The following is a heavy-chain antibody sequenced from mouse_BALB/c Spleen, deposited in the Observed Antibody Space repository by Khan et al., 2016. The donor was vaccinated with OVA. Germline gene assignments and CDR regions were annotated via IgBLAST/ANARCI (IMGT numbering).Heavy chain of an antibody. CDR3: ARSRWLQPAMEY. J-gene: IGHJ4*01. Sequence: QIQLVQSGPELKKPGETVKISCKASGYTFTNYGMNWVKQAPGKVLKWMGWINTNTGEPTYAEEFKGRFAFSLETSASTAYLQIKNLKKEDTAKNFCARSRWLQPAMEYWGQGTSGTVSS. D-gene: IGHD2-2*01. CDR2: INTNTGEP. V-gene: IGHV9-3*02. CDR1: GYTFTNYG.